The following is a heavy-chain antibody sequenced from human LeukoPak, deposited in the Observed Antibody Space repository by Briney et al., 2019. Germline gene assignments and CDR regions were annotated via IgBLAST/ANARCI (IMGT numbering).Heavy chain of an antibody. D-gene: IGHD3-22*01. CDR2: INPNSGGT. V-gene: IGHV1-2*02. Sequence: ASVKVSCKASGYTFTGYYMHWVRQAPGQGLEWMGWINPNSGGTNYTQKFQGRVTMTRDTSISTAYMELSSLRSEDTAVYYCARDFFNYYDKGTWGQGTLVTVSS. CDR1: GYTFTGYY. CDR3: ARDFFNYYDKGT. J-gene: IGHJ5*02.